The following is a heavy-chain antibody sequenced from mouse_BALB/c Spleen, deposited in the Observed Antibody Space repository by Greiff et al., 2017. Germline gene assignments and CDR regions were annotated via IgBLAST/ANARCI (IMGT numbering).Heavy chain of an antibody. Sequence: DVQLVESGGGLVQPGGSRKLSCAASGFTFSDYGMAWVRQAPGKGPEWVAFISNLAYSIYYEDTVTGRFTISRENAKNTLYLEMSSLRSEDTAMYYCARDRGPNSYYFDYWGQGTTLTVSS. V-gene: IGHV5-15*02. D-gene: IGHD4-1*02. J-gene: IGHJ2*01. CDR1: GFTFSDYG. CDR3: ARDRGPNSYYFDY. CDR2: ISNLAYSI.